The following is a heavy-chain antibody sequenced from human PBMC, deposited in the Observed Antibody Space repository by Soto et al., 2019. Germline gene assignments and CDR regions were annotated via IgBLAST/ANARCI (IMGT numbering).Heavy chain of an antibody. D-gene: IGHD1-26*01. V-gene: IGHV3-20*04. CDR2: INRNGGST. CDR3: ATSVGATNWFDP. Sequence: EVQLGETGGGVVRPGVSLILSCAASGSTFDDNGMSWVRQAPGKGLEWGSGINRNGGSTGYADSVNGRFTISRDNAKNSLYLQMNSLRAEDTALYYCATSVGATNWFDPWGKGNLVTVSS. J-gene: IGHJ5*01. CDR1: GSTFDDNG.